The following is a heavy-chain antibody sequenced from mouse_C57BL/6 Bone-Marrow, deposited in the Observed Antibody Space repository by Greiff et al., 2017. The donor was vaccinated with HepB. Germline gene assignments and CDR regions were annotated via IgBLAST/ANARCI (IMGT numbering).Heavy chain of an antibody. CDR1: GYTFTSYW. CDR3: TRPRYYFGSSLDY. Sequence: EVQLQQSGTVLARPGASVKMSCKTSGYTFTSYWMHWVKQRPGQGLEWIGAIYPGNSDTSYNQKFKGKAKLTAVTSASTAYMELSSLTNEDSAVYYCTRPRYYFGSSLDYWGQGTTLTVSS. J-gene: IGHJ2*01. CDR2: IYPGNSDT. D-gene: IGHD1-1*01. V-gene: IGHV1-5*01.